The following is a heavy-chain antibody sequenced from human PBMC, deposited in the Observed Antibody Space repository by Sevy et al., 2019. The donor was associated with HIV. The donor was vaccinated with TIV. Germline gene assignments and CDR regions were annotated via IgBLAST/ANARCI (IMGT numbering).Heavy chain of an antibody. CDR3: AKTRYHYHISGFFGGTFVPDY. J-gene: IGHJ4*01. Sequence: GGSLRLSCAASGFTFSSYAMSWVRQAPGKGLEWVSAISGSGGSTYYADSVKGRFTISRDNSKNTLYLQMNSLRAEDTAVYYCAKTRYHYHISGFFGGTFVPDYWGHGTLVTVSS. V-gene: IGHV3-23*01. CDR2: ISGSGGST. D-gene: IGHD3-22*01. CDR1: GFTFSSYA.